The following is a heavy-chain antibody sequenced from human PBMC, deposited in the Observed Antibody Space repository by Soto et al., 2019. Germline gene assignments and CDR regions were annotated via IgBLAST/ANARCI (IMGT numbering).Heavy chain of an antibody. CDR1: GFTFSSYC. V-gene: IGHV3-74*01. CDR2: INSDGSST. Sequence: PGGSLRLSCAASGFTFSSYCMHWVRQAPGKGLVWVSRINSDGSSTSYAGSVTGRFTISRDNAKNTLYLQMNSLRAEDTAVYYCARLTHPSRGGNSNYYYGMDVWGQGTTVTVSS. D-gene: IGHD2-21*02. J-gene: IGHJ6*02. CDR3: ARLTHPSRGGNSNYYYGMDV.